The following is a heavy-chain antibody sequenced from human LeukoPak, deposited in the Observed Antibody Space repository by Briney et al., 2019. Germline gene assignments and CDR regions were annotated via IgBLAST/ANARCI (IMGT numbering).Heavy chain of an antibody. CDR1: GFTFSYVA. D-gene: IGHD6-13*01. CDR3: AKDPHSSSCYYFDS. Sequence: GGSLRLSSAASGFTFSYVAMHWVRQAPGKGLEWVAVLSDDGSNKFYADSVKGRFTISRDNSKNTLYLQMNSLRAEDTAFYYCAKDPHSSSCYYFDSWDQGTLVTVSS. V-gene: IGHV3-30*18. J-gene: IGHJ4*02. CDR2: LSDDGSNK.